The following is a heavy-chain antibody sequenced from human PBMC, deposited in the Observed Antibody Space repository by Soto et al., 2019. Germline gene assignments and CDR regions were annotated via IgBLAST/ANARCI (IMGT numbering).Heavy chain of an antibody. CDR2: IWYDGSNQ. CDR1: GLTFSNHG. CDR3: ARDGGYCSGGTCFLTREIDY. J-gene: IGHJ4*02. D-gene: IGHD2-15*01. Sequence: QVQLVESGGGVVQPGRSLRLSCAASGLTFSNHGMHWVRQAPGKGLEWVAVIWYDGSNQYYGDSVEGRFTISRDNSRNTLYLQMNSLRAEDTAVYYCARDGGYCSGGTCFLTREIDYWGQGTLVTVSS. V-gene: IGHV3-33*01.